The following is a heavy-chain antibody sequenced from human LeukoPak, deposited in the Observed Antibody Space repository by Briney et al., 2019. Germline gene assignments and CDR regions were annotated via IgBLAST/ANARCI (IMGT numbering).Heavy chain of an antibody. V-gene: IGHV3-30*18. CDR1: GFTFSSYG. Sequence: GGSLRLSCAASGFTFSSYGMHWVRQAPGKGLEWVADISYDRSNKYYADSVKGRFTISRDTSKNTLYLQMNSLRAGDTAVYYCAKGRLGWGSINSFDIWGQGTMVTVSS. CDR3: AKGRLGWGSINSFDI. D-gene: IGHD7-27*01. CDR2: ISYDRSNK. J-gene: IGHJ3*02.